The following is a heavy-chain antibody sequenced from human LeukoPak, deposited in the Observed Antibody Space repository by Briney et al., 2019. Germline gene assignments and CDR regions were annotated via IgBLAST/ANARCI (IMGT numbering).Heavy chain of an antibody. D-gene: IGHD4-17*01. CDR1: GFTFSSYA. J-gene: IGHJ4*02. Sequence: GGSLRLSCAASGFTFSSYAMSWVRQAPGKGLEWVSAISGSGGKTYYADSVKGRFTISRDISKNAVFLQMNSLRAEDTAVYYCARDSYGDANFDTWGQGTLVTVSS. V-gene: IGHV3-23*01. CDR3: ARDSYGDANFDT. CDR2: ISGSGGKT.